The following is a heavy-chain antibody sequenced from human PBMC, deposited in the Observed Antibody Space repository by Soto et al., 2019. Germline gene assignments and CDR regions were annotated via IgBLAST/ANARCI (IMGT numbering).Heavy chain of an antibody. CDR2: ISDSGSS. D-gene: IGHD3-9*01. CDR3: ARTTFYDIFTAYYSLFDY. Sequence: QVQLQESGPGLVKPSQTLTLTCTVSGGSISSGSFYWSWIRQHPGKGLEWIGHISDSGSSYYNPSLESRVTISVDTSTNQCSLKLSAVTAADTAVYFCARTTFYDIFTAYYSLFDYWGQGTLVTVSS. CDR1: GGSISSGSFY. V-gene: IGHV4-31*03. J-gene: IGHJ4*02.